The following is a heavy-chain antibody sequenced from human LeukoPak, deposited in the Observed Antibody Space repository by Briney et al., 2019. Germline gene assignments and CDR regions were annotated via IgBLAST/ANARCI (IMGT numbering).Heavy chain of an antibody. J-gene: IGHJ6*02. CDR3: ASMHYYYGMDV. V-gene: IGHV4-30-2*01. CDR1: GGSISSGGYS. D-gene: IGHD2-2*01. CDR2: IYHSGST. Sequence: PSQTLSLTCAVSGGSISSGGYSWSWIRQPPGKGLEWIGYIYHSGSTYYNPSLKSRVTISVDRSKNQFSLKLSSVTAADTAVYYCASMHYYYGMDVWGQGATVTVSS.